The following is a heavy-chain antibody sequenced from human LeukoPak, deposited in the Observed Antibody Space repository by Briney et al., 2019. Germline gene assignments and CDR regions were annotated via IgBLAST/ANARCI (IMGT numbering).Heavy chain of an antibody. J-gene: IGHJ4*02. CDR3: AKDPAAAGTGDY. CDR1: GFTFSSYG. Sequence: GGSLRLSCAASGFTFSSYGMHWVRQAPGKGLEWVAVISYDGSNKYYADSVKGRFTISRDNSKNTLYLQMNSLRAEDTAVYCCAKDPAAAGTGDYWGQGTLVTVSS. D-gene: IGHD6-13*01. CDR2: ISYDGSNK. V-gene: IGHV3-30*18.